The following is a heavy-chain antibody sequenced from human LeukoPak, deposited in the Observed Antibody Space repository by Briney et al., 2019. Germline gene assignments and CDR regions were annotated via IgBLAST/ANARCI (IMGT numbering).Heavy chain of an antibody. V-gene: IGHV1-18*01. D-gene: IGHD2-2*01. CDR3: ARDRASTSCCRGDGMDV. J-gene: IGHJ6*02. CDR2: ISAYNGNT. Sequence: EASVKVSCKASGYTFTSYGISWVRQAPGQGLEWMGWISAYNGNTNYAQKLQGRVTMTTDTSTSTAYMELRSLRSDDTAVYYCARDRASTSCCRGDGMDVWGQGTTVTVSS. CDR1: GYTFTSYG.